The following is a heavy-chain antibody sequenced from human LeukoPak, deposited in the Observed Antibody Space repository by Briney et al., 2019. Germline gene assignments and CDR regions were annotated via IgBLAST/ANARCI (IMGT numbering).Heavy chain of an antibody. Sequence: GGSLRLSCATSGFSFTSYTINWVRQPPGRGLEWVSSISSTSKSIHYADSLKGRFTVSRDNAKNSLYLQMNNLRAEDTAVYYCARWGGTYYVAAFDIWGQGTTVTVSS. J-gene: IGHJ3*02. V-gene: IGHV3-21*01. CDR3: ARWGGTYYVAAFDI. D-gene: IGHD1-26*01. CDR2: ISSTSKSI. CDR1: GFSFTSYT.